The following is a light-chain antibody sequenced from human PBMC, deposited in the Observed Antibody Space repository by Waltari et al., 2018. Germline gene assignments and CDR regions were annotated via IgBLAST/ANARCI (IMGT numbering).Light chain of an antibody. CDR2: KAS. CDR3: QQYNSYSLLT. J-gene: IGKJ4*01. V-gene: IGKV1-5*03. Sequence: IQMTQSPSTLSASVGERVTITCRASQSISNWLAWYQQKPGKAPKLLIYKASTLESGVPSRFSGSGSGTEFTLTISSLQPDDFATYYCQQYNSYSLLTFGGGTKVEIK. CDR1: QSISNW.